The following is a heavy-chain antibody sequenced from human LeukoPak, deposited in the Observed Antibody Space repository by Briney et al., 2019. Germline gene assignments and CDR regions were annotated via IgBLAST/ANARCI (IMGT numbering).Heavy chain of an antibody. Sequence: AGSLRLSCAASGFTFSNACMSWVRQAPGKGLEWFGRIKSKTDSGTTDYAAPVKGRFTISRDDSKNTLYLQMDSLKTEDTAVYYCTTVYCSTTSCKPGTDYWGQGTLVTVSS. CDR3: TTVYCSTTSCKPGTDY. V-gene: IGHV3-15*01. CDR2: IKSKTDSGTT. J-gene: IGHJ4*02. D-gene: IGHD2-2*01. CDR1: GFTFSNAC.